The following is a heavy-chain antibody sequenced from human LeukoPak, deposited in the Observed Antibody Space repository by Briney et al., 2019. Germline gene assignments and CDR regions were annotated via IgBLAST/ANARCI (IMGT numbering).Heavy chain of an antibody. CDR2: INHSGST. J-gene: IGHJ3*02. V-gene: IGHV4-34*01. CDR1: GGSFSGYY. CDR3: AREEIAAAGGAFDI. Sequence: SETLSLTCAVYGGSFSGYYWSWIRQPPGKGLEWIGEINHSGSTNYNPSLKSRVTISVDTSKNQFSLKLSSVTAADTAVYYCAREEIAAAGGAFDIWGQGTMVTVSS. D-gene: IGHD6-13*01.